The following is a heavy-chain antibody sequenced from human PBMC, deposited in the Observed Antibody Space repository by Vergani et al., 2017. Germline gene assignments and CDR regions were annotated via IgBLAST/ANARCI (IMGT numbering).Heavy chain of an antibody. D-gene: IGHD3-9*01. CDR1: GFSIDNGYY. CDR2: IYRTGRT. CDR3: ARGSGIVYDIFSGTQYFFDF. Sequence: QVQLQESGPGLVKPSETLSLTCAVSGFSIDNGYYWDWIRQPPGKGLEWIGSIYRTGRTHFNPSLKSRVTISVDTSNNLFSLRLNSLTAADTAVYYGARGSGIVYDIFSGTQYFFDFWGQGALVTVSS. J-gene: IGHJ4*02. V-gene: IGHV4-38-2*01.